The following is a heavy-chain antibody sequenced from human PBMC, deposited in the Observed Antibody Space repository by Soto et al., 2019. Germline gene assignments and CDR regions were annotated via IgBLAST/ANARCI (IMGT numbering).Heavy chain of an antibody. CDR3: ARRWGRTFDY. CDR1: GGSISSYY. CDR2: IYYSGST. D-gene: IGHD7-27*01. J-gene: IGHJ4*02. V-gene: IGHV4-59*08. Sequence: QVQLQESCPGLVKPSETLSLTCTVSGGSISSYYWSWIRQPPGKGLEWIGYIYYSGSTNYNPSLKSRVTISADTSQNQFSLKLGSVTAADTAVYYCARRWGRTFDYWGQGTLVTVSS.